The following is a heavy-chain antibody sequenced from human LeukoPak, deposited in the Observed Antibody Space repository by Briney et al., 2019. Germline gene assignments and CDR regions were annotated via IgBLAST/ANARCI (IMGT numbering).Heavy chain of an antibody. J-gene: IGHJ4*02. CDR1: GGSISSSNW. V-gene: IGHV4-4*02. CDR3: ARRDSGSYYNFDY. Sequence: SGTLSLTCAVSGGSISSSNWWSWVRQPPGKGLEWIGEIYRSGSTNYNPSLKSRVTISVDKSKNQFSLKLSSVTAADTAVYYCARRDSGSYYNFDYWGQGTLVTVSS. D-gene: IGHD1-26*01. CDR2: IYRSGST.